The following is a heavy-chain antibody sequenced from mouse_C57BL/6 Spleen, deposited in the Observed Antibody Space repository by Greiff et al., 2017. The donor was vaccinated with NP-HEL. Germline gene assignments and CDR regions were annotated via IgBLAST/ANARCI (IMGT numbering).Heavy chain of an antibody. CDR2: INPSTGGT. V-gene: IGHV1-42*01. J-gene: IGHJ1*03. CDR3: AGEENYGSRDWYFDV. D-gene: IGHD1-1*01. Sequence: EVQLQQSGPELVKPGASVKISCKASGYSFTGYYMNWVKQSPEKSLEWIGEINPSTGGTTYNQKFKAKATLTVDKSSSTAYMQLKSLTSEDSAVYYCAGEENYGSRDWYFDVWGTGTTVTVSS. CDR1: GYSFTGYY.